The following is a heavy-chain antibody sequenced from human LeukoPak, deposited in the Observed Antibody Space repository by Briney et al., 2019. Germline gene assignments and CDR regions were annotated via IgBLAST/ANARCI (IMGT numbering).Heavy chain of an antibody. D-gene: IGHD3-10*01. V-gene: IGHV5-51*01. Sequence: GGSLKISRKGSGYIFTNFWIGWGRQIPGEGLGLIGIIYSGDSHVRYRQSFQGQVTISVDRSISTAYLQWSSLKASDSAMYYCARGDCYGSCSAYNHFDYWGQGTLVSVSS. CDR2: IYSGDSHV. CDR1: GYIFTNFW. J-gene: IGHJ4*02. CDR3: ARGDCYGSCSAYNHFDY.